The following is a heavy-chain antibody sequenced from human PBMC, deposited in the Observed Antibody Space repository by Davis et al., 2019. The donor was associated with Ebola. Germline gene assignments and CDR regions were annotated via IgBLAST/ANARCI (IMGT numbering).Heavy chain of an antibody. Sequence: PGGSLRLSCTVSGGSISSYYWSWIRQPPGKGLEWIGYIYYSGSTNYNPSLKSRVTISVDTSKNQFSLKLSSVTAADTAVYYCARGSSSYYYYYYYMDVWGKGTTVTVSS. CDR3: ARGSSSYYYYYYYMDV. CDR2: IYYSGST. V-gene: IGHV4-59*01. D-gene: IGHD6-6*01. CDR1: GGSISSYY. J-gene: IGHJ6*03.